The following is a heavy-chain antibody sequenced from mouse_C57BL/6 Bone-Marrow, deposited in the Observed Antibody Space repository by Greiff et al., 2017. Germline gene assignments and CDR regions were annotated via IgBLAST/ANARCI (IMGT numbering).Heavy chain of an antibody. V-gene: IGHV1-75*01. CDR2: IFPGSGST. Sequence: VQLQQSGPELVKPGASVKISCKASGYTFTDYYINWVKQRPGQGLEWIGWIFPGSGSTYYNEKFKGKATLTVDKSSSTAYMLLSSLSSEDSAVYFCARYGWLLRLAWFAYWGQGTLVTVSA. CDR1: GYTFTDYY. D-gene: IGHD2-3*01. J-gene: IGHJ3*01. CDR3: ARYGWLLRLAWFAY.